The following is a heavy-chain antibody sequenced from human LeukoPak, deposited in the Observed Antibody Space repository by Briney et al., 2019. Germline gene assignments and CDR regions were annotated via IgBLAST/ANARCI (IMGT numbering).Heavy chain of an antibody. CDR2: IYYSGST. CDR1: GGSISSYY. CDR3: ARYSSSFFYYFDY. J-gene: IGHJ4*02. Sequence: SETLSLTCTVSGGSISSYYWSWIRQPPGKGLEWIGYIYYSGSTNYNPSLKSRVTISVDTSKNQFSLKLSSVTAADTAVYYCARYSSSFFYYFDYWCQGTLVTVSS. D-gene: IGHD6-13*01. V-gene: IGHV4-59*08.